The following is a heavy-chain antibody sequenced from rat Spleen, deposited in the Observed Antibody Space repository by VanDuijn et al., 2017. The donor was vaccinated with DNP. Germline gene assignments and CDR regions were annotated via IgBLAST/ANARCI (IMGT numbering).Heavy chain of an antibody. Sequence: EVQLVESGGGFVQPGRSLKLSCAASGFTLSDYYMAWVRQAPTKGLELVAYISYDGVSTYYGDSVKGRFTISRDNAKSTLYLQMNSLRSEDMATYYCARYYGSYRALDAWGQGTSVTVSS. J-gene: IGHJ4*01. CDR2: ISYDGVST. CDR3: ARYYGSYRALDA. D-gene: IGHD1-3*01. CDR1: GFTLSDYY. V-gene: IGHV5-22*01.